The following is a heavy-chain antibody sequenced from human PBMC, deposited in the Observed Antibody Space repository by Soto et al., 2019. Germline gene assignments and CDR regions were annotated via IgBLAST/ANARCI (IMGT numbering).Heavy chain of an antibody. J-gene: IGHJ4*02. D-gene: IGHD3-16*01. CDR3: ARGGNPIGY. CDR2: ISAYNGNT. Sequence: QVQLVQSGAEVKKPGASVKVSCKTSGYTFTNFGLSWVRQAPGQGLEWMGWISAYNGNTNYAQNFQGRVTMTTDTSTSTAYMELRRLRSDDTDGYFCARGGNPIGYWGQGTLVTVSS. V-gene: IGHV1-18*01. CDR1: GYTFTNFG.